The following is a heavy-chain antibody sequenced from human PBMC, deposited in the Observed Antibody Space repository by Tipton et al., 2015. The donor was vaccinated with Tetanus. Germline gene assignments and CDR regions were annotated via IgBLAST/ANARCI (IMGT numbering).Heavy chain of an antibody. CDR2: INHSGST. V-gene: IGHV4-34*01. J-gene: IGHJ6*02. CDR3: ARLRYDFWSGFNPYGMDV. CDR1: GGSFSGYY. Sequence: TLSLTCAVYGGSFSGYYWSWIRQPPGKGLEWIGEINHSGSTNYNPSLKSRVTISVDTSKNQFSLKLSSVTAADTAVYYCARLRYDFWSGFNPYGMDVWGQGTTVTVSS. D-gene: IGHD3-3*01.